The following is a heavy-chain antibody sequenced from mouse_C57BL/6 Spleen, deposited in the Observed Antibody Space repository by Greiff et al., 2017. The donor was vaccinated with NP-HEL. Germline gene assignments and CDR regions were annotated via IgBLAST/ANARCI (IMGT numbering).Heavy chain of an antibody. CDR3: ARGGLRRGDYFDY. CDR2: IYPGSGST. Sequence: QVHVKQPGAELVKPGASVKMSCKASGYTFTSYWITWVKQRPGQGLEWIGDIYPGSGSTNYNEKFKSKATLTVDTSSSTAYMQLSSLTSEDSAVYYCARGGLRRGDYFDYWGQGTTLTVSS. J-gene: IGHJ2*01. CDR1: GYTFTSYW. D-gene: IGHD2-4*01. V-gene: IGHV1-55*01.